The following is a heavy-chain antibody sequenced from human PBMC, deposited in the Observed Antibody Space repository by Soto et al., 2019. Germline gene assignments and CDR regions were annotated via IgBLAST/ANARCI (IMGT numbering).Heavy chain of an antibody. CDR3: ARDRGGIIVLPGAGDNYYSGMDV. J-gene: IGHJ6*02. V-gene: IGHV4-30-4*01. Sequence: PSETLSLTCTVSGGSISSGDYYWSWIRQPPGEGLEWIGYIYYSGSTYYNPSLNSRLTISVDTSKNQFSLKLSSVTAADTAVYYCARDRGGIIVLPGAGDNYYSGMDVWGQGATVTVSS. CDR1: GGSISSGDYY. CDR2: IYYSGST. D-gene: IGHD2-2*01.